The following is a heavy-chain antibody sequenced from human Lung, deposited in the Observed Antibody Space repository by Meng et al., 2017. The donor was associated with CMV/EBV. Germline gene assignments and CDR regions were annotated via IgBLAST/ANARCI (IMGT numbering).Heavy chain of an antibody. CDR1: GLTVSRNY. CDR3: ARDRGALWFGKFDS. CDR2: LYPSGAT. D-gene: IGHD3-10*01. V-gene: IGHV3-53*01. Sequence: GGSXRLXCAASGLTVSRNYMNWVRQAPGKGLEWVSVLYPSGATFYADSVKGRFTISRDSSKNTLYLQMNSLRLDDTAVYYCARDRGALWFGKFDSWCQGTLVTVSS. J-gene: IGHJ4*02.